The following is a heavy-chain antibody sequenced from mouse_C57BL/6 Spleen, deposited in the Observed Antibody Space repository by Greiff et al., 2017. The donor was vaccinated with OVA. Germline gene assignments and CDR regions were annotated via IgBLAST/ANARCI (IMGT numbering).Heavy chain of an antibody. J-gene: IGHJ2*01. D-gene: IGHD2-5*01. Sequence: VHVKQSGPELVKPGASVKMSCKASGYTFTDYNMHWVKQSHGKSLEWIGYINPNNGGTSYNQKFKGKATLTVNKSSSTAYMELRSLTSEDSAVYYCARWHYSNYVSLFDYWGQGTTLTVSS. CDR3: ARWHYSNYVSLFDY. V-gene: IGHV1-22*01. CDR1: GYTFTDYN. CDR2: INPNNGGT.